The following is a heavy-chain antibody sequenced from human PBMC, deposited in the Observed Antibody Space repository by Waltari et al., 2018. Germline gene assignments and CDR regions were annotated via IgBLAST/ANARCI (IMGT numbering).Heavy chain of an antibody. CDR2: INDSGST. CDR3: ARHGRIRAVALIDY. Sequence: QVQLQQWGAGLMKPSETLSPTCAVYGGPFSGYYWTWIHQPPGKGLEWIGEINDSGSTNYNSSLKTRVSISLDTSKNQFSLKLTSVTAADTALYYCARHGRIRAVALIDYWGQGTLVTVSS. J-gene: IGHJ4*02. CDR1: GGPFSGYY. V-gene: IGHV4-34*01. D-gene: IGHD2-15*01.